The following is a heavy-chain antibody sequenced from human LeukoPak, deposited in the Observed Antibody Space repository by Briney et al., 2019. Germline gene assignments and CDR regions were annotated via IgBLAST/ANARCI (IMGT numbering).Heavy chain of an antibody. J-gene: IGHJ5*02. CDR3: ARARMKSIAVAYNWFDP. D-gene: IGHD6-19*01. Sequence: ASVKVSCKASGYTFTSYGISWVRQAPGQGLEWMGWISAYNGNTNYAQKLQGRVTMTTDTSTSTAYMELRSLRSDDTAVYYCARARMKSIAVAYNWFDPWGQGTLVTVSS. V-gene: IGHV1-18*01. CDR2: ISAYNGNT. CDR1: GYTFTSYG.